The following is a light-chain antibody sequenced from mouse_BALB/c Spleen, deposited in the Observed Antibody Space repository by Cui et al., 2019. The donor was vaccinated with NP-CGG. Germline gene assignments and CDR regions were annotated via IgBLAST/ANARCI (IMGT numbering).Light chain of an antibody. CDR1: TGAVTTTNY. Sequence: QAVVTQASALTTSPGETVTLTCRSNTGAVTTTNYANWVQEKPDHLFTGLIGGTNNRAPGVPARFSGSLIGDKAALTITGAQTEDEAIYFCDLWYSNHWVFGGGTKVTVL. J-gene: IGLJ1*01. CDR3: DLWYSNHWV. V-gene: IGLV1*01. CDR2: GTN.